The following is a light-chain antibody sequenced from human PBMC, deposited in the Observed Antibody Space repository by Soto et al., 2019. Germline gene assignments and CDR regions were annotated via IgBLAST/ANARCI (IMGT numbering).Light chain of an antibody. CDR3: GTWDSSLSAGYV. CDR2: DKN. CDR1: SSNIGNNY. V-gene: IGLV1-51*01. J-gene: IGLJ1*01. Sequence: QSVLTQPPSVSAAPGQKVTISCSGSSSNIGNNYVSWYQQLPGTAPQLLIYDKNKRPSGIPDRFSGSKSGTSATLGITGLQTGDEADYYCGTWDSSLSAGYVFGTGTKLTVL.